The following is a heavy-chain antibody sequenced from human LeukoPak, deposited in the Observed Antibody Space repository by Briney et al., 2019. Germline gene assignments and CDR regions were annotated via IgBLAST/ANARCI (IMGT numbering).Heavy chain of an antibody. J-gene: IGHJ4*02. D-gene: IGHD5-18*01. Sequence: GGSLRLSCAASGFTFSSYSINWVRQAPGKGLEWVSSIGSSSSYIYYADSVKGRFTISRDNAKNSLYLQMNSLRAEDTAVYYCARDTTTYSYGYGGLDYWGQGTLVTVSS. CDR1: GFTFSSYS. V-gene: IGHV3-21*01. CDR2: IGSSSSYI. CDR3: ARDTTTYSYGYGGLDY.